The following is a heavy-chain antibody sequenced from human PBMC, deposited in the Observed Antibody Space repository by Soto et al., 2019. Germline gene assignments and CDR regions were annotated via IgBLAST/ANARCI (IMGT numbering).Heavy chain of an antibody. V-gene: IGHV3-23*01. J-gene: IGHJ4*02. CDR1: GFTFTNYA. CDR3: AKVPAKGPQSQPPSPFRDY. Sequence: HPGGSLRLSCAVSGFTFTNYAMSWVRQTPGKGLEWVSAISESGGSTFYAGSVRGRFTISRDNSKNTLYLQMNSLRAEDTAVYFCAKVPAKGPQSQPPSPFRDYWGQGTLVTVSS. CDR2: ISESGGST.